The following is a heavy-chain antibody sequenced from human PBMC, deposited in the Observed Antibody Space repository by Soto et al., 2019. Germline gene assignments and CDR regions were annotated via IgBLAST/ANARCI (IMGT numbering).Heavy chain of an antibody. CDR1: GYTFTGYY. CDR3: ARSGEALDDYGDYTYYFDY. Sequence: ASVKVSCKASGYTFTGYYMHWVRQAPGQGLEWMGWINPNSGGTNYAQKFQGWVTMTRDTSISTAYMELSRLRSDDTAVYYCARSGEALDDYGDYTYYFDYWGQGTLVTVSS. CDR2: INPNSGGT. V-gene: IGHV1-2*04. J-gene: IGHJ4*02. D-gene: IGHD4-17*01.